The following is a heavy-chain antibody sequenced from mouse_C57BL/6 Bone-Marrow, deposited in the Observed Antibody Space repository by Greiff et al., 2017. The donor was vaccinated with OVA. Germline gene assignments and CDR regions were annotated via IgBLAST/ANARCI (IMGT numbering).Heavy chain of an antibody. V-gene: IGHV1-69*01. D-gene: IGHD3-1*01. Sequence: QVQLQQPGAELVMPGASVKLSCKASGYTFTSYWMHWVKQRPGQGLEWIGEIDPSDSSTNYNQKFKGKSTLTVDKSSSTAYMQLSSLTSEDSAVYDCAREGARLRLLSYAMDYWGQGTSVTVSS. CDR2: IDPSDSST. J-gene: IGHJ4*01. CDR3: AREGARLRLLSYAMDY. CDR1: GYTFTSYW.